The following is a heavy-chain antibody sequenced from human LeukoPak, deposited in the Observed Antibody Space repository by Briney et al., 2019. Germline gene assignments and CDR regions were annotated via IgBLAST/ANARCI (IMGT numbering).Heavy chain of an antibody. Sequence: GGSLRLSCAASGFTFSSYEMNWVRQAPGKGLEWVGRSTNKASGHITQYATAMKGRFTISRDESESSLFLQMNSLKTEDTAMYYCARGFHGLDVWGQGATVTVSS. CDR3: ARGFHGLDV. J-gene: IGHJ6*02. CDR2: STNKASGHIT. CDR1: GFTFSSYE. V-gene: IGHV3-72*01.